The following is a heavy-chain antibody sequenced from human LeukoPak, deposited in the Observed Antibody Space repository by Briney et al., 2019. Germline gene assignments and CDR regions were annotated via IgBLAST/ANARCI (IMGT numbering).Heavy chain of an antibody. Sequence: SETLSLTCTVSGASISSSYWSWIRQSPGKGLEWIGYIYYSGSTNYNPSLNSRVTMSVDTSKNQFSLGLSSVTAADTAVYYCARGYFDSSGYSNPFDLWGQGALVTVSS. J-gene: IGHJ4*02. D-gene: IGHD3-22*01. CDR1: GASISSSY. CDR2: IYYSGST. V-gene: IGHV4-59*01. CDR3: ARGYFDSSGYSNPFDL.